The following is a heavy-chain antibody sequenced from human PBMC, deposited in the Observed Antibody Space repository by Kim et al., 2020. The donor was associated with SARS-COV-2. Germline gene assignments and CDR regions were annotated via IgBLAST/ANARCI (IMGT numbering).Heavy chain of an antibody. CDR1: GFTFSNTW. D-gene: IGHD6-13*01. CDR2: IKAKTDGGTR. CDR3: TADARYSSSWDRGLDP. J-gene: IGHJ5*02. V-gene: IGHV3-15*01. Sequence: GGSLRLSCAASGFTFSNTWMSWVRQAPGKGLEWVGRIKAKTDGGTRDHAAPVKGRFTISRDDSKNTLYLQMNSLKTEDTAMYYCTADARYSSSWDRGLDPWGLGTLVTVSS.